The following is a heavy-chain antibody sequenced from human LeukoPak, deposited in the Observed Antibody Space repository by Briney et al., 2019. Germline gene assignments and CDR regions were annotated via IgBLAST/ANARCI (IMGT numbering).Heavy chain of an antibody. CDR1: GGSISSSSYY. Sequence: SETLSLTCTVSGGSISSSSYYWGWIRQPPGKGLEWIGSIYYSGSTYFNPSVKCRVTISVDTSKNQFSLKLTSVTAADTAVYYCASVIGDLSDWGQGTLVTVSS. D-gene: IGHD7-27*01. CDR3: ASVIGDLSD. J-gene: IGHJ4*02. V-gene: IGHV4-39*01. CDR2: IYYSGST.